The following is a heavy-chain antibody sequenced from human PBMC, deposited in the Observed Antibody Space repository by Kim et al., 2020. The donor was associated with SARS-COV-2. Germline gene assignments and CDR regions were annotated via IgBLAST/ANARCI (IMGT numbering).Heavy chain of an antibody. J-gene: IGHJ4*02. CDR3: ARTQQLVDY. V-gene: IGHV4-34*01. D-gene: IGHD6-13*01. CDR2: ST. Sequence: STNYNPTLKSRVTISVDTSKNQFSLKLSSVTAADTAVYYCARTQQLVDYWGQGTLVTVSS.